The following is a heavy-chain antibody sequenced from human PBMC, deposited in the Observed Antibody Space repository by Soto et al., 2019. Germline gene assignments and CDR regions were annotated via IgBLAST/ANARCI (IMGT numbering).Heavy chain of an antibody. CDR3: ARGGADYGDYGYYYYYMDV. J-gene: IGHJ6*03. Sequence: SETLSLTCTVSGGSISSYYWSWIRQPPGKGLEWIGYIYYSGSTNYNPSLKSRVTISVDTSKNQFSLKLSSVTAADTAVYYCARGGADYGDYGYYYYYMDVWGKGTTVTVSS. CDR2: IYYSGST. V-gene: IGHV4-59*01. D-gene: IGHD4-17*01. CDR1: GGSISSYY.